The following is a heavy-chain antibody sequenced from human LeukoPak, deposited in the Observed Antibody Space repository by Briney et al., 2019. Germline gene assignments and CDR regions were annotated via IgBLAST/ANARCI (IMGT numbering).Heavy chain of an antibody. CDR3: AREDPQTTVPEGMDV. J-gene: IGHJ6*02. Sequence: SETLSLTCTVSGGSISYYYWSWLRQSPGRGVAGIGYICYSGTTNYNPSLKRRVTISVDTSKNQFSLQLRFVTAADTAVYYCAREDPQTTVPEGMDVWGQGTTVTVSS. D-gene: IGHD4-17*01. CDR1: GGSISYYY. CDR2: ICYSGTT. V-gene: IGHV4-59*01.